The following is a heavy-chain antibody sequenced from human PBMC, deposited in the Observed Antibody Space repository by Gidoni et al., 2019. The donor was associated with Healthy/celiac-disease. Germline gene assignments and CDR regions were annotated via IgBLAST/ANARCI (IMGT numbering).Heavy chain of an antibody. Sequence: QVQLQESGPGLVKPSQTLSLTCTVSGRSISSGGYYWSWIRQHPGKGLEWIGYIYYSGSTYYNPSLKSRVTISVDTSKNQFSLKLSSVTAADTAVYYCATVYDSGPKDAFDIWGQGTMVTVSS. J-gene: IGHJ3*02. CDR1: GRSISSGGYY. D-gene: IGHD3-22*01. CDR3: ATVYDSGPKDAFDI. V-gene: IGHV4-31*03. CDR2: IYYSGST.